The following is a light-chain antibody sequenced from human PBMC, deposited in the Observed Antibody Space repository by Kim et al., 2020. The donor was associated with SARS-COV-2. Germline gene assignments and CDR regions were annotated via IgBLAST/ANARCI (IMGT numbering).Light chain of an antibody. J-gene: IGLJ2*01. Sequence: QSITISCTGTSSDVGGSNYVSWYQQHPGKAPKLMIYGVSYRPSGISNRFSGSKSGNTASLTISGLQAEDEADYYCSSYTSSITVVFGGGTQLTVL. V-gene: IGLV2-14*03. CDR3: SSYTSSITVV. CDR2: GVS. CDR1: SSDVGGSNY.